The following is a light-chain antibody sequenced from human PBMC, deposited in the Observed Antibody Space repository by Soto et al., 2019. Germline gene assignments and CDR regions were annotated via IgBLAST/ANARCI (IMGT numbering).Light chain of an antibody. CDR1: HSVNSH. V-gene: IGKV3-15*01. J-gene: IGKJ5*01. CDR3: QQRNNWPPGIT. CDR2: GAS. Sequence: MMMAQAPATLSVSPGERVTLSCRAIHSVNSHVAWYQQKPGQAPRLLIYGASTRATGIPARFSGSGSGTDFTLTISSLEPEDFAVYYCQQRNNWPPGITFGQGTRLEIK.